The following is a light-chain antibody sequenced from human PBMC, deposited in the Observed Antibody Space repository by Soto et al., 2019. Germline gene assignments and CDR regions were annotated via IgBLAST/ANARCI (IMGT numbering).Light chain of an antibody. Sequence: EVALTQAPGTLSLSPGERATLSCRASQSITSNFLAWYQLKHAQAPRLLIYGASSTAAGIPGRFSGRGSGPEFNLTNTTLDADDFPVYYCQQFCVLLPISLGQGTRREI. V-gene: IGKV3-20*01. J-gene: IGKJ5*01. CDR2: GAS. CDR1: QSITSNF. CDR3: QQFCVLLPIS.